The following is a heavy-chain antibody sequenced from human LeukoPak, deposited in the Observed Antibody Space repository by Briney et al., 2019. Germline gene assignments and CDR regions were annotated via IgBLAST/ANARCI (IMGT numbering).Heavy chain of an antibody. CDR2: IYPGDSNT. J-gene: IGHJ4*02. CDR1: GYRFTDYW. V-gene: IGHV5-51*01. D-gene: IGHD3-10*01. CDR3: ATNKKGSDSDY. Sequence: GESLKISCKASGYRFTDYWIGWVRQMPGKVLEWMGIIYPGDSNTKYSPSFQGRVTISADKSISTAYLQWSSLRTSDTAMYYCATNKKGSDSDYWGQGTLVTVSS.